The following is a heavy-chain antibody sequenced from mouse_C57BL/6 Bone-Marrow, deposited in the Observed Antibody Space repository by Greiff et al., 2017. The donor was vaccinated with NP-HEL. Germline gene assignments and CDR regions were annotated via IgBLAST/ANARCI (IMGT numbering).Heavy chain of an antibody. D-gene: IGHD2-3*01. J-gene: IGHJ2*01. V-gene: IGHV1-85*01. CDR3: ARIGWLLKAYYFDY. CDR2: IYPRDGSP. Sequence: QVQLQQSGPELVKPGASVKLSCKASGYTFTSYDINWVKQRPGQGLEWIGWIYPRDGSPKYNEKFKGKATLTVDTSSSTAYMELHSLTSEDSAVYFCARIGWLLKAYYFDYWGQGTTLTVSS. CDR1: GYTFTSYD.